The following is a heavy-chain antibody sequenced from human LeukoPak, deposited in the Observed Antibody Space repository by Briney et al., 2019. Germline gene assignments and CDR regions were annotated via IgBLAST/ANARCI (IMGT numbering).Heavy chain of an antibody. V-gene: IGHV3-64*02. CDR3: ARGFHRYNYDSGAYSVY. CDR2: INYKGGTT. CDR1: GFTLSSFS. J-gene: IGHJ4*02. Sequence: GGSLRLSCAASGFTLSSFSMHWVRQSPGRGLEYVSAINYKGGTTYYADSVRGRFTISRDNSKNTPYLQMASLRGEDTAVYYCARGFHRYNYDSGAYSVYWGQGTLVTVSS. D-gene: IGHD3-22*01.